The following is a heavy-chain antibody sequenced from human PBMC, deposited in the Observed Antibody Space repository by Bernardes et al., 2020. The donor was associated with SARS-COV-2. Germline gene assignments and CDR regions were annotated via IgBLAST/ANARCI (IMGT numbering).Heavy chain of an antibody. D-gene: IGHD3-10*01. V-gene: IGHV3-64D*06. CDR2: ISADGNSP. J-gene: IGHJ1*01. Sequence: GGSLRLSCSASGFTFSSFGMHWVRQAPGKGLEYVSAISADGNSPYYADSVKDRFTISRDNSKNTLYLQMSSLRPDDTAVYYCVKVLLWFGESWGQGTLVT. CDR1: GFTFSSFG. CDR3: VKVLLWFGES.